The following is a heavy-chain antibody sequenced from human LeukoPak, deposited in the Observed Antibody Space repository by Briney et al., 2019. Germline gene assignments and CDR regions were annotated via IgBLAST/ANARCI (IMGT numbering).Heavy chain of an antibody. J-gene: IGHJ6*03. Sequence: GGSLRLSCAASGFTFSDFYMSWIRQAPGKGLEWVSFISPSGSSIHYADSVKGRFTISRDNAKNSLYLQMNSLRAEDTAVYSCARGNSYMDVWGKGTTVTVSS. CDR1: GFTFSDFY. CDR2: ISPSGSSI. CDR3: ARGNSYMDV. V-gene: IGHV3-11*04.